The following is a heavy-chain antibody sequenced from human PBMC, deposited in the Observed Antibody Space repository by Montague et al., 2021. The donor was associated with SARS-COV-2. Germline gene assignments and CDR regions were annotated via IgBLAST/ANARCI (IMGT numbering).Heavy chain of an antibody. CDR1: GYSISSGYY. V-gene: IGHV4-38-2*02. Sequence: SETLSLTCTVSGYSISSGYYWGWIRQPPGKGLEWIGSIYHSGSTYYNPSLKSRVTISVDTSKNQFSLELSSVTAADTAVYYCARERRYCSGGSCYSGWFDPWGQGILVTVSS. D-gene: IGHD2-15*01. J-gene: IGHJ5*02. CDR3: ARERRYCSGGSCYSGWFDP. CDR2: IYHSGST.